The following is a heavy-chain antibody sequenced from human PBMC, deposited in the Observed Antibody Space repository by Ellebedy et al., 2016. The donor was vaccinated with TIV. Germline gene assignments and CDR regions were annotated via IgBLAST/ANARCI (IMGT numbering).Heavy chain of an antibody. D-gene: IGHD3-16*01. V-gene: IGHV4-59*01. CDR2: LYYTGST. CDR1: GGSLSDNY. CDR3: VSSASMDAFDL. J-gene: IGHJ3*01. Sequence: SETLSLTCAVSGGSLSDNYWTWIRQPPGKGLEWIGYLYYTGSTNYNPSLKSRVTISVKTPRNQFSLKLSSLTAADTAVYYCVSSASMDAFDLWGQGTMVTVSS.